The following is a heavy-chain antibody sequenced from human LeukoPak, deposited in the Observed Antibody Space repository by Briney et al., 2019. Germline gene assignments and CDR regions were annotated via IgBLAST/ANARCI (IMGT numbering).Heavy chain of an antibody. CDR2: IYYSGST. J-gene: IGHJ4*02. Sequence: SETLSLTCTVSGGSISSYYWSWIRQPPGKGLEWIGYIYYSGSTNYNPSLKSRITISIDTSKNQFSLKLSSVTAADTAVYYCARGDGIAAAVYTDYWGQGTLVTVSS. D-gene: IGHD6-13*01. CDR3: ARGDGIAAAVYTDY. CDR1: GGSISSYY. V-gene: IGHV4-59*12.